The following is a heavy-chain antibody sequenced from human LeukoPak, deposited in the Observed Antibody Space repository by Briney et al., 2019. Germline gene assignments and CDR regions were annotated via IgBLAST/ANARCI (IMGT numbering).Heavy chain of an antibody. CDR2: INPSGDSA. Sequence: GASVKVSCKASEYIFITDYIHWVRQAPGQGLEWMGTINPSGDSATYAQNFQGRDTMTRDTSTSTVYMELSSLTSEDTAVYYCARDFLTGAGTFDYWGQGTLVTVSS. CDR3: ARDFLTGAGTFDY. D-gene: IGHD4/OR15-4a*01. CDR1: EYIFITDY. V-gene: IGHV1-46*01. J-gene: IGHJ4*02.